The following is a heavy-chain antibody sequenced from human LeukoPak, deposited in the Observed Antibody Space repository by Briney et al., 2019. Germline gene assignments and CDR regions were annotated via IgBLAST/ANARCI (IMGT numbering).Heavy chain of an antibody. CDR2: TSSDLNVK. CDR1: GFTFRNYV. J-gene: IGHJ4*02. V-gene: IGHV3-30-3*01. Sequence: PGGSLRLSCAASGFTFRNYVIHWVRQAPGKGLEWVAVTSSDLNVKLYADSVKGRFTISRDNSRSTLYLQMNSLRPEDTAIYYCARRGSSGCFDYWGQGTLVTVSS. D-gene: IGHD6-19*01. CDR3: ARRGSSGCFDY.